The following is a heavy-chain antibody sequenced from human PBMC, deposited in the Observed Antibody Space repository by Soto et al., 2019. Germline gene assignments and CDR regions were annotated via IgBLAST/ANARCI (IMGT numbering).Heavy chain of an antibody. D-gene: IGHD2-15*01. CDR3: ARDHCSGGSCYSTWYF. Sequence: SETLSLTCTVSGGSISSYYWSWIRQPPGKGLEWIGYIYYSGRNSYNPSLKSRVTISVDTSTNQCSLKLGSVTAADTAVYYCARDHCSGGSCYSTWYFWGQGTLVTVSS. J-gene: IGHJ4*02. CDR1: GGSISSYY. V-gene: IGHV4-59*01. CDR2: IYYSGRN.